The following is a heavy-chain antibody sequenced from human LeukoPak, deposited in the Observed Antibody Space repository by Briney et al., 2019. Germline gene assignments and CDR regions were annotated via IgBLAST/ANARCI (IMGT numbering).Heavy chain of an antibody. Sequence: RGSLRPSCAASGFTFSDSGMYWVRQSPGKGLEWVALIWYDGSNKYYADSVKGRFTISRDNSKNTLYRQMNGLRAEDTAVYYCAKGRWVQPAGYLDFSGQGTLVTVS. D-gene: IGHD3-16*02. CDR1: GFTFSDSG. CDR2: IWYDGSNK. V-gene: IGHV3-33*06. CDR3: AKGRWVQPAGYLDF. J-gene: IGHJ4*02.